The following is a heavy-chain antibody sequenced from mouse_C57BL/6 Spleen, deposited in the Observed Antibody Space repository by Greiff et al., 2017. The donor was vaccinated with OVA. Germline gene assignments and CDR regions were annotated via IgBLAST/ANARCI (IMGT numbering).Heavy chain of an antibody. D-gene: IGHD2-3*01. J-gene: IGHJ1*03. CDR3: AKESIYDGYRYWYFDV. Sequence: VQLQQSGPEPVKPGASVKIFCKASGYTFTDYYMNWVKQSHGTSLEWNGDINPNNGGTSYNQKFKGKAPLTVDKSPSPAYMELRSLTSEDSTVYYCAKESIYDGYRYWYFDVWGTGTTVTVSS. CDR2: INPNNGGT. V-gene: IGHV1-26*01. CDR1: GYTFTDYY.